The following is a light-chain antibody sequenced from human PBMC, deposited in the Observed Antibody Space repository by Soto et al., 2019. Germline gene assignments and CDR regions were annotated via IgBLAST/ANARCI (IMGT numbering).Light chain of an antibody. V-gene: IGKV3-20*01. Sequence: EIVLTQSPGTLSLSPGERATLSFRTSQSVSNNYLAWYQQKPGQAPRLLIYGASRRATGIPDRFSGSGSGTDFTLTISRLEPEDFAVYYCQQYGNSPITFGQGTRLQIK. CDR2: GAS. CDR1: QSVSNNY. CDR3: QQYGNSPIT. J-gene: IGKJ5*01.